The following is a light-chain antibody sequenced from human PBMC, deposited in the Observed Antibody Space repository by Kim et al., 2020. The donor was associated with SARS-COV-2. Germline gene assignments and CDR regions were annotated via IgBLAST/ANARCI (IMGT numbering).Light chain of an antibody. J-gene: IGLJ1*01. Sequence: SSELTQDPAVSVALGQTVRITCQGDSLRTYFATWYQKKPGRAPVLVIYGRNDRPSGIPVRFSGSSSGNTASLTITGAQAEDEADYFCSSRDGYGDHIKYVFGTGTKVTVL. V-gene: IGLV3-19*01. CDR2: GRN. CDR1: SLRTYF. CDR3: SSRDGYGDHIKYV.